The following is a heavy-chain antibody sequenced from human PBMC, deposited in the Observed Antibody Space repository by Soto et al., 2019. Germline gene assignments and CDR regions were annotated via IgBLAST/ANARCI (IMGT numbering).Heavy chain of an antibody. CDR1: GFDLSLYS. CDR3: AKLLLYDILTGYLNYFDY. CDR2: FRGDGTGA. V-gene: IGHV3-23*01. Sequence: GGSLRLSCAASGFDLSLYSIGWVRQAPGKGLEWVSAFRGDGTGAHYADSVKGRFTISRDNSKNSLYLHMNSLRAEDTAVYYCAKLLLYDILTGYLNYFDYWGQGTLVTVSS. J-gene: IGHJ4*02. D-gene: IGHD3-9*01.